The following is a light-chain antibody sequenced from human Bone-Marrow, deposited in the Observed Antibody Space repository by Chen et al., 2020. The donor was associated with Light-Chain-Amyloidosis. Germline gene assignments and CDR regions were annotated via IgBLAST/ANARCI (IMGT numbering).Light chain of an antibody. J-gene: IGLJ2*01. CDR3: QSADSSGTYEVI. V-gene: IGLV3-25*03. CDR1: DLPTKY. Sequence: SYDLPQPPSSSLSPGQPTRITCSGDDLPTKYAYWYQQKPGQAPVLVIHRDTERPSGISERFSGSSSGTTATLTISGVQAEDEADYHCQSADSSGTYEVIFGGGTKLTVL. CDR2: RDT.